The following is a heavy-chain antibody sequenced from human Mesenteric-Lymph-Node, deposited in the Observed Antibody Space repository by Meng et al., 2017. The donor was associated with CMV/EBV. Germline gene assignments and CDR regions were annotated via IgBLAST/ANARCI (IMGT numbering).Heavy chain of an antibody. V-gene: IGHV4-59*01. Sequence: SEPLSLTCTVSGGSISSYYWGWIRQPPGKGLEWIGYIYYSGSTNYNPSLKSRVTISVDTSKNQFSLKLSSVTAADTAVYYCARTQTATTAGGLDYWGQGTLVTVSS. CDR3: ARTQTATTAGGLDY. D-gene: IGHD1-7*01. CDR1: GGSISSYY. CDR2: IYYSGST. J-gene: IGHJ4*02.